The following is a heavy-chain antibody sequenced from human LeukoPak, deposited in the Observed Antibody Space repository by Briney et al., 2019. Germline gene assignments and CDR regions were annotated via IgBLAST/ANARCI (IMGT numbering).Heavy chain of an antibody. Sequence: GSLRLSCVASGFIFVTSNMIWARQPPGKGLEWIGEINHSGSTNYNPSLKSRVTISVDTSKNQFSLKLSSVTAADTAVYYCARGPKTYFIAAAGINWFDPWGQGTLVTVSS. V-gene: IGHV4-34*01. CDR3: ARGPKTYFIAAAGINWFDP. J-gene: IGHJ5*02. CDR1: GFIFVTSN. D-gene: IGHD6-13*01. CDR2: INHSGST.